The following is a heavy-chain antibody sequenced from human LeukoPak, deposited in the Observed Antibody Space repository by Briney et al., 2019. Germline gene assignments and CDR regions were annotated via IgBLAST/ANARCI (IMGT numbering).Heavy chain of an antibody. V-gene: IGHV1-18*01. CDR2: ISAYNGNT. D-gene: IGHD1-26*01. Sequence: ASVKVSCKASGYTFTSYGISWVRQAPGQGLEWMGWISAYNGNTNYAQKLQGRVTMTTDTSTSTAYMELRSLRSDDTAVYYCARDVPIVEGENWFDPWGQGTLVTVSS. J-gene: IGHJ5*02. CDR3: ARDVPIVEGENWFDP. CDR1: GYTFTSYG.